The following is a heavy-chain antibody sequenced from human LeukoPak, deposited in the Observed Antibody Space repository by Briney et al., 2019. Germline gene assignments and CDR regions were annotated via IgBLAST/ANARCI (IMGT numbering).Heavy chain of an antibody. V-gene: IGHV3-66*01. CDR2: IYSGGNI. J-gene: IGHJ4*02. Sequence: GGSLRLSCAASGFTVSSNYMSWVRQAPGKGLEWVSVIYSGGNIYYADSVKGRFTISRDNSENTLYLQMNSLRAEDTAVYYCARSLHGGNVFFDFWGQGTLVTVSS. CDR3: ARSLHGGNVFFDF. D-gene: IGHD4-23*01. CDR1: GFTVSSNY.